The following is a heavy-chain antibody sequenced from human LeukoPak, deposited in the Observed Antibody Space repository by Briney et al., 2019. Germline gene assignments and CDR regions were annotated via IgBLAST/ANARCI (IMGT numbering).Heavy chain of an antibody. CDR3: ARVGVVFDY. CDR1: GDSISSRSYY. J-gene: IGHJ4*02. D-gene: IGHD3-16*01. V-gene: IGHV4-39*01. Sequence: SETLSLTCTVSGDSISSRSYYGGWIRQPPGKVLEWIGSIYYSGITYYNPSLKSRVTISVDTSKNQFSLKLSSVTAADTAVYYCARVGVVFDYWGQGTLVTVSS. CDR2: IYYSGIT.